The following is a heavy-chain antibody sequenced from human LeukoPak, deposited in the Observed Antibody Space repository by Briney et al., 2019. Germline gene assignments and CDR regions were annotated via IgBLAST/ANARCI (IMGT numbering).Heavy chain of an antibody. J-gene: IGHJ4*02. CDR1: GFSFSNYA. V-gene: IGHV3-23*01. CDR3: AKGTYCGGDCYSLFDY. Sequence: GGSLRLSCAASGFSFSNYAMTWVRQAPGKGLEWVSGIRGSGGTTNYADSVKGRFTISRDNSKNTLFLQMNSLRAEDTAVYYFAKGTYCGGDCYSLFDYWGQGTLVTVSS. D-gene: IGHD2-21*02. CDR2: IRGSGGTT.